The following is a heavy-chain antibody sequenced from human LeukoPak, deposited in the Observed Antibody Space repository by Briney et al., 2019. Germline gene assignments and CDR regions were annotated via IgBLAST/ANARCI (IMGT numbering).Heavy chain of an antibody. CDR3: ARDSTRYCSGGSCGGDFDY. J-gene: IGHJ4*02. V-gene: IGHV4-30-2*01. D-gene: IGHD2-15*01. Sequence: PSQTLSLTCTVSGGSISSGGYYWSWIRQPPGKGLEWIGYIYHSGSTYYNPSLKSRVTISVDRSKNQFSLKLSSVTAADTAVYYCARDSTRYCSGGSCGGDFDYWGQGTLVTVSS. CDR1: GGSISSGGYY. CDR2: IYHSGST.